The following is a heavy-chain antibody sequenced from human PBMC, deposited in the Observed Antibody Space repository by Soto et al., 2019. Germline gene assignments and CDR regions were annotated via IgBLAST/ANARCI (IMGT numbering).Heavy chain of an antibody. J-gene: IGHJ4*02. V-gene: IGHV4-34*01. CDR1: GGSFSGYY. CDR3: ARDKITGLFDY. D-gene: IGHD2-8*02. CDR2: INHSGST. Sequence: QVQLQQWGAGLVKPSETLSLTCAVYGGSFSGYYWTWIRQPPGTGLEWIGEINHSGSTTYNPSLKSRVTISVDTSKNQFSLTLTSVTAADTAVYYCARDKITGLFDYWGQGTLVTVSS.